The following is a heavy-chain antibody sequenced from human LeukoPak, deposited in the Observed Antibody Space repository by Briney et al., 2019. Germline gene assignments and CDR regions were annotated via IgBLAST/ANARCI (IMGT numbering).Heavy chain of an antibody. V-gene: IGHV3-30*18. CDR1: GFTFSSYG. Sequence: SGGSLRLSCAASGFTFSSYGMHWVRQAPNRGLEWVAVISYDGSNKYYADSVKGRFTISRDKSKNTLYLHMNSLRAEDTAVYYCAKDSIVYYYYYMDVWGKGTTVTVSS. J-gene: IGHJ6*03. CDR3: AKDSIVYYYYYMDV. D-gene: IGHD3-16*02. CDR2: ISYDGSNK.